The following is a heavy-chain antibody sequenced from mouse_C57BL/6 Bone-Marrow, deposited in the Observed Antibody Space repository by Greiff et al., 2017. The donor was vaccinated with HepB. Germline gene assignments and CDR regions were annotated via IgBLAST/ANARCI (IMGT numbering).Heavy chain of an antibody. Sequence: EVKLVESGGGLVQPGGSMKLSCAASGFTFSDAWMDWVRQSPEKGLEWVADIRNKANNHATYYAESVKGRFTISRDDSKSSVYLQMNSLSAEDTGIYYCTRDYGYFDYWGQGTTRTVSS. J-gene: IGHJ2*01. V-gene: IGHV6-6*01. CDR3: TRDYGYFDY. D-gene: IGHD2-4*01. CDR1: GFTFSDAW. CDR2: IRNKANNHAT.